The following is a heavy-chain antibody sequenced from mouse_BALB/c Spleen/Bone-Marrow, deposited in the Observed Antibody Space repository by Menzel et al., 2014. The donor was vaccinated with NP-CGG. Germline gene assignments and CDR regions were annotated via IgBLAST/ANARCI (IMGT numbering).Heavy chain of an antibody. J-gene: IGHJ3*01. V-gene: IGHV5-17*02. CDR2: ISSGSNTI. D-gene: IGHD2-4*01. CDR3: ARRGTMITAGPFAY. CDR1: GFTFXSFG. Sequence: DVQLVESGGGLVQPGGSRKLSCAASGFTFXSFGMHWIRQAPEKGLEWVAYISSGSNTIYYEDTVKGRFTISGDNPKNTLFLQMTSLRSEDTAMYYCARRGTMITAGPFAYWGQGTLVTASA.